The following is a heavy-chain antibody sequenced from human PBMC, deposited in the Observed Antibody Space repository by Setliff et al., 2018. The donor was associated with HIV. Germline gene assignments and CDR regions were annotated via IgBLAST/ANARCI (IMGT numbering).Heavy chain of an antibody. CDR3: ARLDSSGYYRSFDV. D-gene: IGHD3-22*01. CDR2: IHPRDFDI. CDR1: GYTFTNYW. J-gene: IGHJ3*01. V-gene: IGHV5-51*01. Sequence: PGESLKISCKASGYTFTNYWTAWVRQMPGKGLVWMGIIHPRDFDIKYSQSFQGQVTISADKSLSTAYLQWNSLKASDTALYYCARLDSSGYYRSFDVWGQGTMVTVSS.